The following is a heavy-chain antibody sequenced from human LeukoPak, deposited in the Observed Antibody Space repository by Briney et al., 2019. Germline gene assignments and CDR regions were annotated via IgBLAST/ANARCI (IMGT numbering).Heavy chain of an antibody. J-gene: IGHJ3*02. Sequence: GGSLRLSCAASRFTFDDYAMHWVRQAPGKGLEWVSLISWDGRGTYYADSVKGRFTISRDNSKNSLYLQMNSLRIEDTALYYCAAGEGFDIWGQGTMVTVSS. CDR3: AAGEGFDI. V-gene: IGHV3-43*01. D-gene: IGHD3-10*01. CDR2: ISWDGRGT. CDR1: RFTFDDYA.